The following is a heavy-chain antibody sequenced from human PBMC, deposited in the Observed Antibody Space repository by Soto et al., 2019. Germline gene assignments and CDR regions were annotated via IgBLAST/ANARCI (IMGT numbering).Heavy chain of an antibody. J-gene: IGHJ6*03. D-gene: IGHD6-6*01. CDR1: RYTLTELS. CDR3: VTTLESAARIADYYYYMDV. CDR2: FDPEDGET. Sequence: ASVKVSCKVSRYTLTELSMHWVQQAPGKGLEWMGGFDPEDGETIYAQKFQGRVTMTEDTSTDTAYMELSSLRSEDTAVYYCVTTLESAARIADYYYYMDVWGKGTTVTVSS. V-gene: IGHV1-24*01.